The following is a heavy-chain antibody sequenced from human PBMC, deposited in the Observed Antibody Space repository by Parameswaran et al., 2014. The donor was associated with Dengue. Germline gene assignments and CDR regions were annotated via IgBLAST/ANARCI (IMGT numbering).Heavy chain of an antibody. CDR2: ISGSGGST. V-gene: IGHV3-23*01. CDR3: AKEPPGMTRRYFDP. Sequence: SNARWIRQPPGKGLEWVSAISGSGGSTYYADSVKGRFTISRDNSKNTLYLQMNSLRAEDTAVYYCAKEPPGMTRRYFDPWGQGTLVTVSS. D-gene: IGHD6-6*01. CDR1: SNA. J-gene: IGHJ5*02.